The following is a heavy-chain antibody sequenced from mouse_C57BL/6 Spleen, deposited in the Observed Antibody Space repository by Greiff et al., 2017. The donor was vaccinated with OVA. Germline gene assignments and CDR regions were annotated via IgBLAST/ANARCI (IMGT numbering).Heavy chain of an antibody. CDR1: GFTFSDYG. CDR2: ISSGSSTI. D-gene: IGHD1-1*01. J-gene: IGHJ4*01. CDR3: ASGYYYGSGGAMDY. Sequence: DVMLVESGGGLVKPGGSLKLSCAASGFTFSDYGMHWVRQAPEKGLEWVAYISSGSSTIYYADTVKGRFTISRDNAKNTLFLQMTSLRSEDTAMYYCASGYYYGSGGAMDYWGQGTSVTVSS. V-gene: IGHV5-17*01.